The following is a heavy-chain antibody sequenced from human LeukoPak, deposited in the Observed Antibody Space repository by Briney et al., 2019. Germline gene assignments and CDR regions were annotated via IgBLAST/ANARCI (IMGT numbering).Heavy chain of an antibody. CDR3: ARAGYYYDSSGYDQYYFDY. CDR1: GGSISSYY. J-gene: IGHJ4*02. CDR2: IYTSGST. V-gene: IGHV4-4*07. D-gene: IGHD3-22*01. Sequence: SETLSLTCTVSGGSISSYYWSWIRQPAGKGLEWIGSIYTSGSTNYNPSLKSRVTMSVDTSKNQFSLKLSSVTAADTAVYYCARAGYYYDSSGYDQYYFDYWGQGTLVTVSS.